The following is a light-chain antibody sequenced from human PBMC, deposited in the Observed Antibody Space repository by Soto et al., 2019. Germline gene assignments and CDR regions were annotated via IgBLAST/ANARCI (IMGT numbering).Light chain of an antibody. CDR3: MQGLLIPIP. Sequence: DIVMTPSPLSLPVTPGEPASISCRSSQSLLHSNGYNYLGWYLQKPGQSPQLLIYLGSNRHSGVPDRFSVSGSGTDFTLKISGVEAEDVGVYYCMQGLLIPIPFGQGTGLGIK. V-gene: IGKV2-28*01. CDR1: QSLLHSNGYNY. J-gene: IGKJ5*01. CDR2: LGS.